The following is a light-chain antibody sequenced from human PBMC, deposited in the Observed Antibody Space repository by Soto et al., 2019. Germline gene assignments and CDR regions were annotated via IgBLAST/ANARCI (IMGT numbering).Light chain of an antibody. V-gene: IGKV3-15*01. CDR1: QSVSSA. CDR3: QQYNSWPPRYT. CDR2: ASS. J-gene: IGKJ2*01. Sequence: DIVLTQSPATLSVSPGERVTLSCRASQSVSSALAWYQQKPGQALRLLIYASSTRATGVPDRFSGSGSGTYFPLTISGLQSEDFAIYYCQQYNSWPPRYTFGQGTTLQI.